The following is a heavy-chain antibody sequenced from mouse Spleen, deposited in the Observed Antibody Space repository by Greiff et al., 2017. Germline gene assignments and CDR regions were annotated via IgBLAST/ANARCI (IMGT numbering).Heavy chain of an antibody. J-gene: IGHJ4*01. CDR3: ARHRYYGSSYYAMDY. V-gene: IGHV2-6-1*01. D-gene: IGHD1-1*01. CDR1: GFSLTSYG. Sequence: QVQLKESGPGLVAPSQSLSITCTISGFSLTSYGVHWVRQPPGKGLEWLVVIWSDGSTTYNSALKSRLSISKDNSKSQVFLKMNSLQTDDTAMYYCARHRYYGSSYYAMDYWGQGTSVTVSS. CDR2: IWSDGST.